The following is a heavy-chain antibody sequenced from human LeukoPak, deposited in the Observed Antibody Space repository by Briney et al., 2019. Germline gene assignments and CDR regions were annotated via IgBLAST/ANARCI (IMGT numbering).Heavy chain of an antibody. D-gene: IGHD6-19*01. J-gene: IGHJ3*02. V-gene: IGHV4-34*01. Sequence: PSETLSLTCAVYGGSFSGYYWSWIRQPPGKGLEWIGEINHSGSTNYNPSLKSRVTISVDTSKNQFSLKLSSATAADTAVYYCARRSPPGAGTDDAFDIWGQGTMVTVSS. CDR2: INHSGST. CDR3: ARRSPPGAGTDDAFDI. CDR1: GGSFSGYY.